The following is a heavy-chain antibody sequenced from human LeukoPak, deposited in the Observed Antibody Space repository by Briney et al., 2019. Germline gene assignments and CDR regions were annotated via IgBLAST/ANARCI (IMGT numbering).Heavy chain of an antibody. D-gene: IGHD4-23*01. J-gene: IGHJ4*02. CDR2: IIPILGIA. CDR1: GGPFSSYA. Sequence: SVKVSCKASGGPFSSYAISWVRQAPGQGLEWMGRIIPILGIANYAQKFQGRVTITADKSTSTAYMELSSLRSEDTAVYYCARVNYGGKGVDYWGQGTLVTVSS. V-gene: IGHV1-69*04. CDR3: ARVNYGGKGVDY.